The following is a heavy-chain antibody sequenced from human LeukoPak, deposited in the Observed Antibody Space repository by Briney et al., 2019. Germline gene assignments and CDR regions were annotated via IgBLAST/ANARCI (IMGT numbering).Heavy chain of an antibody. V-gene: IGHV4-34*01. CDR1: GGSFSGYY. Sequence: PSETLSLTCAVYGGSFSGYYWSWIRQPPGKGLEWIGEINHSGSTNYNPSLKSRVTISVDTSKNQFSLKLSSVTAADTAVYYCARGYRFLCSSTSCYIYGSWGQGTLVTVSS. CDR2: INHSGST. J-gene: IGHJ5*02. D-gene: IGHD2-2*02. CDR3: ARGYRFLCSSTSCYIYGS.